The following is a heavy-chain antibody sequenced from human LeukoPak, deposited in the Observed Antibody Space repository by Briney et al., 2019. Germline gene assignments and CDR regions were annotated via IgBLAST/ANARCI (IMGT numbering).Heavy chain of an antibody. CDR1: GGSISSSSYY. CDR2: IYTSGST. J-gene: IGHJ4*02. D-gene: IGHD3-22*01. CDR3: ARSLSSGYYYFDY. V-gene: IGHV4-61*02. Sequence: SQTLSLTCTVSGGSISSSSYYWSWIRQPAGKGPEWIGRIYTSGSTNYNPSLKSRVTISVDTSKNQFSLQLSSVTAADTAVYYCARSLSSGYYYFDYWGQGTLVTVSS.